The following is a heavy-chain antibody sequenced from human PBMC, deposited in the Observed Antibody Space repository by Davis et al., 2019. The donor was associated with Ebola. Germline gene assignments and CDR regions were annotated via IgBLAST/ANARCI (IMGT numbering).Heavy chain of an antibody. J-gene: IGHJ4*02. CDR2: IKQDGSQK. Sequence: PGGSLRLSCAASGFTFNTYWMSWVRQAPGKGLEWVANIKQDGSQKDYVDSVKGRFTISRDNAKNSLYLQMNSLRAEDTAVYDCARHPGTYYDFWGQGTQVTVSS. CDR1: GFTFNTYW. V-gene: IGHV3-7*01. CDR3: ARHPGTYYDF. D-gene: IGHD3-10*01.